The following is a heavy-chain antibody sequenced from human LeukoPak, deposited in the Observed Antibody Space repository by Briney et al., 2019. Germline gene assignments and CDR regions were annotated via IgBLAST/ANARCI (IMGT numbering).Heavy chain of an antibody. D-gene: IGHD6-19*01. CDR1: GYTFTSCY. V-gene: IGHV1-46*01. CDR3: ARGSSGWKAFDY. CDR2: INPSGGST. J-gene: IGHJ4*02. Sequence: ASVKVSCKASGYTFTSCYMHWVRQAPGQGLEWMGIINPSGGSTSYAQKFQGRVTMTRDMSTSTVYMELSSLRSEDTAVYYCARGSSGWKAFDYWGQGTLVTVSS.